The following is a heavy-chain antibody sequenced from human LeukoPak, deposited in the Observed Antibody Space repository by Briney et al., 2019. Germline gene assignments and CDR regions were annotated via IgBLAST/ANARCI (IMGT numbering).Heavy chain of an antibody. V-gene: IGHV1-2*02. D-gene: IGHD1-7*01. CDR3: ARVRGNWNSINWFDP. CDR2: ISPNSGGT. Sequence: ASVKVSCKASGYTFTGYYMHWVRQAPGQGLEWMGWISPNSGGTNYAQKFQGRVTMTRDTSISTAYMELSRLRSDDTAVYYCARVRGNWNSINWFDPWGQGTLVTVSS. CDR1: GYTFTGYY. J-gene: IGHJ5*02.